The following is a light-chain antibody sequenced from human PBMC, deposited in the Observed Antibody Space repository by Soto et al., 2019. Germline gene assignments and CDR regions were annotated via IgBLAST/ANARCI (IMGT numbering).Light chain of an antibody. CDR3: QQSYSTLTWT. V-gene: IGKV1-39*01. J-gene: IGKJ1*01. CDR2: AAS. Sequence: DIQMTQSPSSLSTSVGDRVTITWRASQSISRYLNWYQQKPGKAPKLLIYAASSLQSGVPSRFSGSGSGTDFTLSISSLQPEDSATYYCQQSYSTLTWTFGQGTKVEIK. CDR1: QSISRY.